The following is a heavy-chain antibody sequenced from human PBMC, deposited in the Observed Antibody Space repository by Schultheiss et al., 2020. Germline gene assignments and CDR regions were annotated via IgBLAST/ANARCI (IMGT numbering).Heavy chain of an antibody. CDR1: GFTFSSYA. CDR2: ISGNGAST. D-gene: IGHD3-10*01. J-gene: IGHJ4*02. V-gene: IGHV3-23*01. Sequence: GESLKISCAASGFTFSSYAMHWVRQAPGKGLEWVSTISGNGASTYYADSVKGRFTISRDNSKNMLFLQMNSLRAEDTAVYYCAGRYYYGSGSFDYWGKGTLVTVSS. CDR3: AGRYYYGSGSFDY.